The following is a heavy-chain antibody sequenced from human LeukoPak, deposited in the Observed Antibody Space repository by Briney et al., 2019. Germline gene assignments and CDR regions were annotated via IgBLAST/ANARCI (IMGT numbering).Heavy chain of an antibody. V-gene: IGHV3-23*01. Sequence: PGGSLRLSCAASGFTFSSYAMSWVRQAPGKGLEWVSAISGSGGSTYYADSVKGRFTISRDNSKNTLYLQMNSLRAEDTAVYYCASAQKVVPNAGAFDIWGQGTMVTVSS. CDR2: ISGSGGST. CDR1: GFTFSSYA. CDR3: ASAQKVVPNAGAFDI. D-gene: IGHD3-22*01. J-gene: IGHJ3*02.